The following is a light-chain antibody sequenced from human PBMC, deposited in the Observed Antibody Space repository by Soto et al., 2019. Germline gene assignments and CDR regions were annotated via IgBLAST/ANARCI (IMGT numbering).Light chain of an antibody. J-gene: IGKJ2*01. CDR2: AAP. CDR3: QQSYSSPQMYT. V-gene: IGKV1-39*01. Sequence: DIPMTPSPSSLSASVGDRVTITCRASQTISSSLNWYQQKPGKAPDLLIYAAPNLQSGVPSRFSGSGSGSDLTLTISSLQPEDFEAYYCQQSYSSPQMYTFGQGTRLEIK. CDR1: QTISSS.